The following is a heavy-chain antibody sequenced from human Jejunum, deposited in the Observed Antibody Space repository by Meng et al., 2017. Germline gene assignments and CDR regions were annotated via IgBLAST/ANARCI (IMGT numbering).Heavy chain of an antibody. Sequence: SLKISLAASGFIFDDDAMHWVRQPPGKGLEWVSGMSWNSGAVAYADSGKGRFSISRDNARNSLYLQMHSLRAEDTALYYCIKGQTAGWYVDYFDYWGRGALVTVSS. CDR2: MSWNSGAV. J-gene: IGHJ4*02. CDR1: GFIFDDDA. CDR3: IKGQTAGWYVDYFDY. V-gene: IGHV3-9*01. D-gene: IGHD6-19*01.